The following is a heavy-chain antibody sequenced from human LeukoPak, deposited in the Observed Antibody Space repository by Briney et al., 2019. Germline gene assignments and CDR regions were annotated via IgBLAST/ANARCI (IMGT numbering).Heavy chain of an antibody. CDR2: ISSSSSYI. CDR3: ARGGCSSTSCYYYYGMDV. V-gene: IGHV3-21*01. Sequence: GGSLRLSCAASGFTFSSYSMNWVRQAPGKGLEWVSSISSSSSYIYYADSVKGRFTISRDNAKNSLYLQMNSLRAEDTVVYYCARGGCSSTSCYYYYGMDVWGQGTTVTVSS. J-gene: IGHJ6*02. D-gene: IGHD2-2*01. CDR1: GFTFSSYS.